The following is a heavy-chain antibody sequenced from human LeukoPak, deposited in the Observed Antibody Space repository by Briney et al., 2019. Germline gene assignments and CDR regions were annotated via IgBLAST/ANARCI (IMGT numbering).Heavy chain of an antibody. Sequence: PSETLSLTCAVYGGSFSGYYWSWIRQPPGKGLEWIGEINHSGSTNYNPSLKSRVTISVDTSKNQFSLKLSSVTAADTAVYYCARVKHYDFWSGALGFDPWGKGTLVTVSS. CDR2: INHSGST. V-gene: IGHV4-34*01. J-gene: IGHJ5*02. CDR1: GGSFSGYY. CDR3: ARVKHYDFWSGALGFDP. D-gene: IGHD3-3*01.